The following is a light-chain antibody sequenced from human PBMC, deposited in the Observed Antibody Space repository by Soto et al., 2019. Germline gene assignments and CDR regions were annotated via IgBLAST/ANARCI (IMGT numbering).Light chain of an antibody. Sequence: EIVLTQSPGTLSLSPGERATLSCRASQSVSSSYLAWYQQKPGQAPRLLIYGASSRASGIPVRFSCSGSGIVFHFTISRLVPEDFAVSYCQQYGSAPPYTLGQGTKLEIK. J-gene: IGKJ2*01. CDR1: QSVSSSY. CDR2: GAS. V-gene: IGKV3-20*01. CDR3: QQYGSAPPYT.